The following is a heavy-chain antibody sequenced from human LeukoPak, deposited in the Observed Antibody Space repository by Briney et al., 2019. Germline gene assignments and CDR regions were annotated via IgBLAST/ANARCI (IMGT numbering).Heavy chain of an antibody. CDR2: IKTDGSET. J-gene: IGHJ4*02. CDR3: VSAIRGSPIDY. Sequence: GGSLRLSCAASGFSFSNYWMGWVRQAPGKGLACVANIKTDGSETYYVDSVKGRFTISRDNAKNSLFLQMNSLRAEDTAIYYCVSAIRGSPIDYWGQGTLVSVPP. D-gene: IGHD3-10*01. CDR1: GFSFSNYW. V-gene: IGHV3-7*01.